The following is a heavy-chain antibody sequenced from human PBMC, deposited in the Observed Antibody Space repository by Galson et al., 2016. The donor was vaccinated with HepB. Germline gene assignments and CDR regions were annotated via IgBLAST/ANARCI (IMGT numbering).Heavy chain of an antibody. CDR3: AKSAGYYGSGYYYAMDV. CDR2: IIPFLGTS. Sequence: SVKVSCKASGGTFSFYVISWVRQAPGQGLEWMGGIIPFLGTSNYAQRFQGRVTVTADKSTSTAYMELSGLRSGDTAVYYCAKSAGYYGSGYYYAMDVWGQGTTVTVSS. D-gene: IGHD3-10*01. V-gene: IGHV1-69*06. J-gene: IGHJ6*02. CDR1: GGTFSFYV.